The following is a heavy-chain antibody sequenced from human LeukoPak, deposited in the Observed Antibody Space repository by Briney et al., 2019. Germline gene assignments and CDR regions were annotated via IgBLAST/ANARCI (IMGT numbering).Heavy chain of an antibody. J-gene: IGHJ6*02. CDR3: AKSGYCSSTSCYPLEYYYYYYGMDV. V-gene: IGHV3-23*01. CDR1: GFTFSSYA. Sequence: GGSLRLSCAASGFTFSSYAMSWVRQAPGKGLEWVSAISGSGGSTYYADSAKGRFTISRDNSKNTLYLQMNSLRAEDTAVYYCAKSGYCSSTSCYPLEYYYYYYGMDVWGQGTTVTVSS. D-gene: IGHD2-2*01. CDR2: ISGSGGST.